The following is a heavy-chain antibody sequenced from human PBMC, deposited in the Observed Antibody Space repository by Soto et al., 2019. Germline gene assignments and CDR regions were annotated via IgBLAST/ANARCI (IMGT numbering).Heavy chain of an antibody. CDR2: ISASGTST. CDR1: GFTFSSYA. V-gene: IGHV3-23*01. D-gene: IGHD3-22*01. Sequence: GGSLRLSCAASGFTFSSYAMSWVRQAPGKGLEWVSAISASGTSTYYADSVKGRFTLSRDNSKNTLYLQMNSLRAEDTAVYYCAKIYGSTGYHPDYWGQGALVSVSS. J-gene: IGHJ4*02. CDR3: AKIYGSTGYHPDY.